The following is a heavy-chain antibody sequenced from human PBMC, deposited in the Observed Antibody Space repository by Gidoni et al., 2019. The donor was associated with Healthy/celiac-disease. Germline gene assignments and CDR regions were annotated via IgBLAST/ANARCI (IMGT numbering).Heavy chain of an antibody. V-gene: IGHV3-33*08. CDR3: ARDQGYSSPEDYGDPFDY. J-gene: IGHJ4*02. Sequence: VQLVESGGGVVQPGRSLRLFCAASGFTFSSSGMHWVRQAPGTGLEWVAVIWYDGSNKYYADSVKGRFTISRDNSKNTLYLQMNSLRAEDTAVYYCARDQGYSSPEDYGDPFDYWGQGTLVTVSS. CDR2: IWYDGSNK. D-gene: IGHD4-17*01. CDR1: GFTFSSSG.